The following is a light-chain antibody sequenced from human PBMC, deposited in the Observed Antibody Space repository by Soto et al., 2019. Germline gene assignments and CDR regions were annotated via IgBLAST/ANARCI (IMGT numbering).Light chain of an antibody. CDR3: QHYNNWLPWT. V-gene: IGKV3-15*01. CDR1: QSVSSN. CDR2: GAS. J-gene: IGKJ1*01. Sequence: EIVMTQSPATLSVSPGERATLSCRASQSVSSNLAWYQQKPGQAPRLLIYGASTRATGIPARFIGSGSGTEFTLTISSLQSEDFAVYYCQHYNNWLPWTFGQGTKVEIK.